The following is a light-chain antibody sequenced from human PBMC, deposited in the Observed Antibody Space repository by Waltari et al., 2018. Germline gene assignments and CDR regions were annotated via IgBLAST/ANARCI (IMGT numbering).Light chain of an antibody. CDR3: SSYAGSNNVI. CDR1: SSDVGSYNY. V-gene: IGLV2-8*01. J-gene: IGLJ2*01. CDR2: EVT. Sequence: QSALTQPPSASGSRGQSVTISCTGTSSDVGSYNYVSWYQQHPGKAPKLMIYEVTKCPSGVPDRCAGSKSGNTASLTVSGLQAEDEADYYCSSYAGSNNVIFGGGTRLTVL.